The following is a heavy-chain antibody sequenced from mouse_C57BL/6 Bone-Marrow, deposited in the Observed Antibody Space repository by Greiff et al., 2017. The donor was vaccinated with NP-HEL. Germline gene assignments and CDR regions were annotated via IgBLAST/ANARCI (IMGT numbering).Heavy chain of an antibody. CDR3: ARRHYYYGSSYWYFDV. Sequence: DVMLVESGGGLVKPGGSLKLSCAASGFTFSSYTMSWVRQTPEKRLEWVATISGGGGNTYYPDSVKGRFTISRDNAKNTLYLQMSSLRSEDTALYYCARRHYYYGSSYWYFDVWGTGTTVTVSS. D-gene: IGHD1-1*01. J-gene: IGHJ1*03. CDR2: ISGGGGNT. CDR1: GFTFSSYT. V-gene: IGHV5-9*01.